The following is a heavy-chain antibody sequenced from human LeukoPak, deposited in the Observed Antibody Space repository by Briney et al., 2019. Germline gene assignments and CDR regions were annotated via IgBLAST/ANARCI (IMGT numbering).Heavy chain of an antibody. CDR1: GYSISGGYY. Sequence: SETLSLTCALSGYSISGGYYWGWIRQPPGKGLEWIGSIYHSGSTYYNPSLKSRVTISVDTSKNQFSLKLSSVTAADTAVYYCARLAYYDFWSGRSNWFDPWGQGTLVTVSS. CDR3: ARLAYYDFWSGRSNWFDP. CDR2: IYHSGST. V-gene: IGHV4-38-2*01. D-gene: IGHD3-3*01. J-gene: IGHJ5*02.